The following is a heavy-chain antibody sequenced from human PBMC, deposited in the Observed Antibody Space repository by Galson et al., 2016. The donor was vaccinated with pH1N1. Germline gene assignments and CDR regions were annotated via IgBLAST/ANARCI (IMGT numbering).Heavy chain of an antibody. J-gene: IGHJ4*02. CDR1: GNTFTRNW. CDR2: IYPGDSDT. Sequence: QSGAEVKKPGESLKISCQASGNTFTRNWIAWVRQMPGRGLEWMGMIYPGDSDTRYNPSFQGQVTISADKSISTTYLHWSSLDASDTAMYCCARSARVWFDSSGYYPHYFDNWGQGTLVTVSS. CDR3: ARSARVWFDSSGYYPHYFDN. D-gene: IGHD3-22*01. V-gene: IGHV5-51*01.